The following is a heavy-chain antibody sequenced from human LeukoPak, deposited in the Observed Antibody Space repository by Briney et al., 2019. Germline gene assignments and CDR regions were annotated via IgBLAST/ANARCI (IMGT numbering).Heavy chain of an antibody. CDR1: GGSISSYY. CDR3: ARAHSSGYFPFDY. CDR2: IYYSGST. Sequence: KPSETLSLTCTVSGGSISSYYWSWIRQPPGKGLEWIGYIYYSGSTNYNPSLKSRVTISVDTSKNQFSLKLSSVTAADTAVYYCARAHSSGYFPFDYWGQGTLVTVPS. J-gene: IGHJ4*02. V-gene: IGHV4-59*01. D-gene: IGHD3-22*01.